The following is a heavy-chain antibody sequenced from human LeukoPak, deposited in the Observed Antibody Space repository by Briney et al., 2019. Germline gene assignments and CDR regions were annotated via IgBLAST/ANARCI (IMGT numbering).Heavy chain of an antibody. V-gene: IGHV4-61*02. CDR1: GGSISSGSYY. Sequence: SQTLSPTCTVSGGSISSGSYYWSWIRQPAGKGLEWIGRIYTSGSTNYNPSLKSRVTISVDTSKNQFSLKLSSVTAADTAVYYCARTRFSSGWYGYYFDYWGQGTLVTVSS. D-gene: IGHD6-19*01. CDR2: IYTSGST. CDR3: ARTRFSSGWYGYYFDY. J-gene: IGHJ4*02.